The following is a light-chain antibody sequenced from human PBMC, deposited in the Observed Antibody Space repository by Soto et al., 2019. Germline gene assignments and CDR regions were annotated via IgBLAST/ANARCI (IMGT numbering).Light chain of an antibody. CDR2: EAS. J-gene: IGKJ4*01. V-gene: IGKV3-11*01. CDR3: QQRSNWLLT. CDR1: QSVSSY. Sequence: EIVLTQSPATLSLSPGERATLPCRASQSVSSYLTWYQQKPGQAPRLLIYEASNRATGVPARFSGSGSGTDFTLTISSLEPEDFAVYYCQQRSNWLLTFGGGTKVEIK.